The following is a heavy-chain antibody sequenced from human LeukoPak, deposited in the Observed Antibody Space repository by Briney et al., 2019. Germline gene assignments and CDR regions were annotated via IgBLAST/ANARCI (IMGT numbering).Heavy chain of an antibody. CDR3: ARHSYYYDSSGYYYCFDY. V-gene: IGHV4-39*01. CDR2: IYSSGST. D-gene: IGHD3-22*01. CDR1: GASISSSSYY. Sequence: PSETLSLTCTVSGASISSSSYYWGWIRQPPGKGLECIWSIYSSGSTYYNPYLKSRVTISVVTSKNQFSLKLSSVTAADTAVYYCARHSYYYDSSGYYYCFDYWGQGTLVTVSS. J-gene: IGHJ4*02.